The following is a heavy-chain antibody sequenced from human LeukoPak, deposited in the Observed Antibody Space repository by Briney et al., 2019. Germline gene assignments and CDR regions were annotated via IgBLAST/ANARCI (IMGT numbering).Heavy chain of an antibody. CDR1: GGSFSGYY. V-gene: IGHV4-34*01. CDR2: INHSGST. CDR3: ARGLKREDIVVVPAAISPVFDY. D-gene: IGHD2-2*02. Sequence: SETLSLTCAVYGGSFSGYYWSWIRQPPGKGLEWIGEINHSGSTNYNPSLKSRVTISVDTSKNQFSLKLSSVTAADTAVYYCARGLKREDIVVVPAAISPVFDYWGQGTLVTVSS. J-gene: IGHJ4*02.